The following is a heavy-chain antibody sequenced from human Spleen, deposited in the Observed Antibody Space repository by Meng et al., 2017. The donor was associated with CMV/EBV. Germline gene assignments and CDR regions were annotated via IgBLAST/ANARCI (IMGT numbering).Heavy chain of an antibody. CDR2: INPSGGNT. V-gene: IGHV1-46*01. D-gene: IGHD3-3*01. CDR3: ARTIFGVVTPDYYYYYGMDV. Sequence: ASVKVSCKASGYTFTSYYMHWVRQAPGQGLEWMGIINPSGGNTNYAQKLQGRVTMTTDTSTSTAYMELRSLRSDDTAVYYCARTIFGVVTPDYYYYYGMDVWGQGTTVTVSS. CDR1: GYTFTSYY. J-gene: IGHJ6*02.